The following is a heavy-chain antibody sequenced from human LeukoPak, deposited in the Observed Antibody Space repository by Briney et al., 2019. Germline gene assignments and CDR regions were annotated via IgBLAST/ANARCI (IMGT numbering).Heavy chain of an antibody. D-gene: IGHD3-3*01. CDR3: ARARRITIFGVVTGNAFDI. CDR2: IYYSGST. CDR1: GGSISSSSYY. J-gene: IGHJ3*02. V-gene: IGHV4-39*01. Sequence: SETLSLTCTVSGGSISSSSYYWGWIRQPPGKGLEWIGSIYYSGSTYYNPSLKSGVTISVDTSKNQFSLKLSSVTAADTAVYYCARARRITIFGVVTGNAFDIWGQGTMATVSS.